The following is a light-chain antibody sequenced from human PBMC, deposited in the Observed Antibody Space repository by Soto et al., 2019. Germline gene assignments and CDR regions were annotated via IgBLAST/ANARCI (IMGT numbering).Light chain of an antibody. CDR1: QSISSG. V-gene: IGKV1-5*03. CDR2: KAS. Sequence: DIQMTQSPSTLSASVGDRVPIPCRASQSISSGLAWYQQKPGKAPNLLIYKASTLESGVPSRFSGSGSGTEFTRTISSVQPDDVETYDCQQYKSYPLTFGGGTKVDIK. CDR3: QQYKSYPLT. J-gene: IGKJ4*01.